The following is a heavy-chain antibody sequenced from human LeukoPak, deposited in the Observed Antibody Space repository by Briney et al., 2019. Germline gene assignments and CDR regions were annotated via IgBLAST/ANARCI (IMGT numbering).Heavy chain of an antibody. Sequence: SETLSLTCTVSGGSISSSRYFWGWIRQPPGKGLEWIGNIFYSGSTYYSPSLRSRVTISLDTSRNQFSLKLSSVTAADTAVYYCAGSYYYGSGSYYNVNFDYWGQGTLVTVSS. CDR1: GGSISSSRYF. V-gene: IGHV4-39*07. D-gene: IGHD3-10*01. CDR2: IFYSGST. CDR3: AGSYYYGSGSYYNVNFDY. J-gene: IGHJ4*02.